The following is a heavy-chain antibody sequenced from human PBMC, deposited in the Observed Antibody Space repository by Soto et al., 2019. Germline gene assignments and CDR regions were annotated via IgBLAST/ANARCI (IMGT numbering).Heavy chain of an antibody. D-gene: IGHD4-17*01. CDR3: ARDLLTTNHRAYGMDV. Sequence: PVGSLRLSGEASGFTFSKYAMHWVRQARGKGLEWVAVISYDGSNKHYADSLKGRFTISRDNSKNTLYLQMNSLRAEDTAVYYCARDLLTTNHRAYGMDVWGQGTTVTVSS. CDR2: ISYDGSNK. V-gene: IGHV3-30-3*01. CDR1: GFTFSKYA. J-gene: IGHJ6*02.